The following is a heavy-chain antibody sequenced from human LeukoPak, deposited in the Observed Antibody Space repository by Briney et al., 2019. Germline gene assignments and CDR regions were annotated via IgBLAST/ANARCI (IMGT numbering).Heavy chain of an antibody. J-gene: IGHJ4*02. CDR3: ARGEGWEPNFDY. V-gene: IGHV4-38-2*02. Sequence: SETLSLTCTVSGYSISSGYYWGWIQPPPGKGLEWIGSIYHSGSTYYNPSLKSRVTISVDTSKNQFSLKLSSVTAADTAVYYCARGEGWEPNFDYWGQGTLVTVSS. CDR1: GYSISSGYY. CDR2: IYHSGST. D-gene: IGHD1-26*01.